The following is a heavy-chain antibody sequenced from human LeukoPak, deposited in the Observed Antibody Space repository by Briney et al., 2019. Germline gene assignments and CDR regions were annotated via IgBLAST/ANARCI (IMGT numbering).Heavy chain of an antibody. Sequence: RSETLSPTCTVSGGSISSYFWSWIRQPPGKGLQWIGYIYYSGSTIYNPSLKSRVTISVDTSKNQFSLKLSSVTAADTAVYYCARASEDYYYYYMDVWGKGTTVTISS. CDR3: ARASEDYYYYYMDV. D-gene: IGHD1-14*01. V-gene: IGHV4-59*01. CDR2: IYYSGST. J-gene: IGHJ6*03. CDR1: GGSISSYF.